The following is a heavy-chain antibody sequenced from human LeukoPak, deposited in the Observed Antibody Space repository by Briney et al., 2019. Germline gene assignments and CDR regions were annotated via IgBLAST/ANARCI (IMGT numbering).Heavy chain of an antibody. CDR1: GGTFSGYY. J-gene: IGHJ4*02. D-gene: IGHD6-13*01. Sequence: KSSETLSLTCAASGGTFSGYYWSWIRQPPGKGLEWIGEINHSGSTNCNPSLKSRVTISVDKSKNQFYLKLSSVTAADTAVYYCARERVRYSSSPLYYWGQGTLVTVSS. V-gene: IGHV4-34*01. CDR2: INHSGST. CDR3: ARERVRYSSSPLYY.